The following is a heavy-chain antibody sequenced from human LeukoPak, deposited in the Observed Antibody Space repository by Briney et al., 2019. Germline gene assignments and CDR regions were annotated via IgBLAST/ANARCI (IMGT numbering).Heavy chain of an antibody. Sequence: ASVKVSFKASGYTFTGYYMHWVRQAPGQGLEWMGWINPNSGGTNYAQKFQGRVTMTSDTSISTAYLELRRLRSDDTTVYYCARDVVVAAPGYYMDVWGKGTTVTVSS. CDR1: GYTFTGYY. J-gene: IGHJ6*03. D-gene: IGHD2-15*01. CDR3: ARDVVVAAPGYYMDV. V-gene: IGHV1-2*02. CDR2: INPNSGGT.